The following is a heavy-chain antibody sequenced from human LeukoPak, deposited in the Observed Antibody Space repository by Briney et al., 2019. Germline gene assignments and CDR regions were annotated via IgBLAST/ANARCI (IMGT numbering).Heavy chain of an antibody. CDR2: INHSGST. J-gene: IGHJ4*02. V-gene: IGHV4-34*01. D-gene: IGHD3-22*01. Sequence: SETLSLTCAVYGGSFSGYYWSWIRQPPGKGLEWIGEINHSGSTNYNSSLKSRVTISVDTSKNQFSLKLSSVTAADTAVYYCARGRRIIMIVVVITTKGYFDYWGQGTLVTVSS. CDR3: ARGRRIIMIVVVITTKGYFDY. CDR1: GGSFSGYY.